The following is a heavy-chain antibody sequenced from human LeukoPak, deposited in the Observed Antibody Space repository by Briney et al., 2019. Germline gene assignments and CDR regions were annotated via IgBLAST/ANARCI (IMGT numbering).Heavy chain of an antibody. J-gene: IGHJ5*02. D-gene: IGHD6-13*01. CDR1: GYTFTNYY. CDR2: INPTGGSA. Sequence: ASVKASCKASGYTFTNYYIHWVRQAPGQGLGWMGIINPTGGSASYAQKFQGRVSMTSDTSTSTLYLELSSLRSEDTAVYYCARDRSGSRWRWFDPWGQGTLVTVSS. CDR3: ARDRSGSRWRWFDP. V-gene: IGHV1-46*01.